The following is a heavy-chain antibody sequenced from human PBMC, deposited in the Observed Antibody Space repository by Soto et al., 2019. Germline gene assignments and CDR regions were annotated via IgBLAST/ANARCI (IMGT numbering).Heavy chain of an antibody. Sequence: SETLSLTCTVSGGSISSYYWSWIRQPPGKGLEWIGYIYYSGSTNYNPSLKSRVTISVDTSKNQFSLKLSSVTAADTAVYYCARYYWDYYYMDVWGKGTTVTVSS. D-gene: IGHD2-8*01. CDR2: IYYSGST. CDR1: GGSISSYY. J-gene: IGHJ6*03. V-gene: IGHV4-59*01. CDR3: ARYYWDYYYMDV.